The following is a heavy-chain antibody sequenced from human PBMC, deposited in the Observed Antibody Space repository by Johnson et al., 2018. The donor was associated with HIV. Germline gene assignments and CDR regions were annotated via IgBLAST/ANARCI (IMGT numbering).Heavy chain of an antibody. J-gene: IGHJ3*02. D-gene: IGHD3-10*01. CDR2: ISYNGSNK. V-gene: IGHV3-30-3*01. CDR3: ARDRVWFGELYAFDI. CDR1: GFTFSSYA. Sequence: QMQLVESGGGVVQPGRSLRLSCAASGFTFSSYAMHWVRQAQGKGPEWVAVISYNGSNKSYADSVKGRFPTSRATPKNTLYLQMNSLRAEDTAVYYCARDRVWFGELYAFDIWGQGTMVTVSS.